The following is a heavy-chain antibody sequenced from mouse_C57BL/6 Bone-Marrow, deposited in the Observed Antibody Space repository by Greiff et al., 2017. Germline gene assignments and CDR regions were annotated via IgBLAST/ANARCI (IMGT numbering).Heavy chain of an antibody. D-gene: IGHD1-1*01. CDR2: IRLKSDNYAT. CDR3: TRLNLLLRLYYFDY. V-gene: IGHV6-3*01. CDR1: GFTFSNYW. Sequence: EVQLVESGGGLVQPGGSMKLSCVASGFTFSNYWMNWVRQSPEKGLEWVAQIRLKSDNYATHYAESVKGRFTISRDDSKSSVYLQMNNLRAEDTGIYYCTRLNLLLRLYYFDYWGQGTTLTVSS. J-gene: IGHJ2*01.